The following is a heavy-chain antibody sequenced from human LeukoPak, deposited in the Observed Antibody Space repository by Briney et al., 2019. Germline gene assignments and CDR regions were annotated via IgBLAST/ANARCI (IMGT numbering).Heavy chain of an antibody. J-gene: IGHJ4*02. CDR1: GFTFSSYG. V-gene: IGHV3-33*01. Sequence: GRSLRLSCAASGFTFSSYGMHWVRQAPGKGLEGVAVIWYDGSNKYYADSVKGRFTICRDNSKNTLYLQMNRMRAEDTAVYYCARDGPIEATTLDYWGQGTLVTVSS. CDR2: IWYDGSNK. D-gene: IGHD1-26*01. CDR3: ARDGPIEATTLDY.